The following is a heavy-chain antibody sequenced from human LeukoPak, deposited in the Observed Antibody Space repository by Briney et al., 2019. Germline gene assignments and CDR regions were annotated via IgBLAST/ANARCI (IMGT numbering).Heavy chain of an antibody. V-gene: IGHV1-2*02. CDR3: TRARREQGYVYGADFFDY. CDR2: TKPKDGGT. CDR1: VFSLIGYY. J-gene: IGHJ4*02. D-gene: IGHD5-18*01. Sequence: ASVTVSFKSSVFSLIGYYIHWVRQAPGQRLAWMGWTKPKDGGTNFADNFEGRVTLTRDTSTNTAFMEPTKLKSDDTAVYYCTRARREQGYVYGADFFDYWGQGTLVIVS.